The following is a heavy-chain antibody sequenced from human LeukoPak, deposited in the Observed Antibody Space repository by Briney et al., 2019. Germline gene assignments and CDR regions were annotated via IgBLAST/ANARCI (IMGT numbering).Heavy chain of an antibody. J-gene: IGHJ4*02. CDR1: DYSISSGNY. V-gene: IGHV4-38-2*01. CDR2: VYHSGST. CDR3: ARNDSSGYFDY. D-gene: IGHD3-22*01. Sequence: PSETLSLTCAVSDYSISSGNYRGWIRQPPGKGLEWIGSVYHSGSTHYRPSLKSRVTISVDTSKNQFSLKLSSVTAADTAVYYCARNDSSGYFDYWGQGTLVTVSS.